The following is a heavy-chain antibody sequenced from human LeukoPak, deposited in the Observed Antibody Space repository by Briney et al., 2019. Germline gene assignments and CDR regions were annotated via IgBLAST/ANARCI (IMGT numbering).Heavy chain of an antibody. Sequence: SETLSLTCAVYGGSFSGYHWTWIRQSPGKGLEWIGDINPSGSTYYNPSLKSRLTISVDTSKNQFSLKLRSVTAADTAVYYCARGRHDITMIVVVMTSVSYYLDVWGKGTTVTVS. CDR3: ARGRHDITMIVVVMTSVSYYLDV. CDR2: INPSGST. D-gene: IGHD3-22*01. V-gene: IGHV4-34*01. J-gene: IGHJ6*03. CDR1: GGSFSGYH.